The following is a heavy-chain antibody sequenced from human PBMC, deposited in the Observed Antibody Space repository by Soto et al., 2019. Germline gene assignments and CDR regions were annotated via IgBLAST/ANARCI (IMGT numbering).Heavy chain of an antibody. CDR3: ARDVWDCSSTSCYVGGSLFRWPFWFDP. CDR2: IYYSGST. J-gene: IGHJ5*02. V-gene: IGHV4-31*03. D-gene: IGHD2-2*01. CDR1: GGSISSGGYY. Sequence: QVQLQESGPGLVKPSQTLSLTCTVSGGSISSGGYYWSWIRQHPGKGLEWIGYIYYSGSTYYNPSLKSRVTRSVDTSKNQFSLKLSSVTAADTAVYYCARDVWDCSSTSCYVGGSLFRWPFWFDPWGQGTLVTVSS.